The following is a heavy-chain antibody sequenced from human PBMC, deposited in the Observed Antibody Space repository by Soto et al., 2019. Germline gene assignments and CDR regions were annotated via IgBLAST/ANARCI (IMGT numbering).Heavy chain of an antibody. CDR2: ISGSGGST. D-gene: IGHD3-10*01. CDR3: AKDPSLLWFGDPYNWFDP. Sequence: EVQLLESGGGLVQPGGSLRLSCAASGFTFSRYAMSWVRQAPGKGLEWVSAISGSGGSTYYADSVKGRFTISRDNSKNTLYLQMNSLRAEDTAVYYCAKDPSLLWFGDPYNWFDPWGQGTLVTVSS. J-gene: IGHJ5*02. CDR1: GFTFSRYA. V-gene: IGHV3-23*01.